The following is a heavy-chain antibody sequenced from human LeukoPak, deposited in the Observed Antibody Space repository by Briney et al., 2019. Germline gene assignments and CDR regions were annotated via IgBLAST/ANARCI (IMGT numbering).Heavy chain of an antibody. CDR1: GFTFRNYW. CDR3: ARDLNGYCSSTSCYANYYYGMDV. J-gene: IGHJ6*02. D-gene: IGHD2-2*01. Sequence: GGSLRLSCAASGFTFRNYWMSWVRQAPGTGLEWVSSISSSSSYIDYVDSVKGRFTISRDNAKNSLYLQMNSLRAEDTAVYYCARDLNGYCSSTSCYANYYYGMDVWGQGTTVTVSS. V-gene: IGHV3-21*01. CDR2: ISSSSSYI.